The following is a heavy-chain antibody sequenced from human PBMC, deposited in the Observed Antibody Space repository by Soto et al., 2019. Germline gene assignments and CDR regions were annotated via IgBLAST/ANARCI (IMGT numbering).Heavy chain of an antibody. Sequence: QVQLEQSGAEVKKPGSSVKVSCKPSGGNFGIYAITWVRQAPGQGIRWVGGIIPTVGTTHYAQRFEGRVSNTADESTGTVNMELSRLTSDDTARYYSTRDVGEPFYNDDMDVLGQGTTATASS. CDR1: GGNFGIYA. D-gene: IGHD2-15*01. J-gene: IGHJ6*02. CDR3: TRDVGEPFYNDDMDV. V-gene: IGHV1-69*01. CDR2: IIPTVGTT.